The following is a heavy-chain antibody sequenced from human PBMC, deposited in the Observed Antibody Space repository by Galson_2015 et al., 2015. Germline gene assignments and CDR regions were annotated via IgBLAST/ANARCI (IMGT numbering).Heavy chain of an antibody. Sequence: SLRLSCAASGFTFSSYSMNWVRQAPGKGLEWVSSISSSSSYIYYADSVKGRFTISRDNSKNTLYLQMNSLRAEDTAVYYCARGLDSSGNPPPFDPWGQGTLVTVSS. CDR1: GFTFSSYS. CDR3: ARGLDSSGNPPPFDP. J-gene: IGHJ5*02. V-gene: IGHV3-21*04. D-gene: IGHD3-22*01. CDR2: ISSSSSYI.